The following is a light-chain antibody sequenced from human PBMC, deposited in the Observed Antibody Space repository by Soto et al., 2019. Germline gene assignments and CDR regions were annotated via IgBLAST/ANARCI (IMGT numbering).Light chain of an antibody. J-gene: IGLJ3*02. CDR3: AAWDDSLSGWL. V-gene: IGLV1-47*01. CDR1: SSNIGTNY. CDR2: RNN. Sequence: QSVLTQPPSASGTPRQRVTISCSGSSSNIGTNYVYWYQHLPGTAPKLLIYRNNQRPSGVPDRFSGSKSGTSASLAISGLRSEDEADYFCAAWDDSLSGWLFGGGTKVTVL.